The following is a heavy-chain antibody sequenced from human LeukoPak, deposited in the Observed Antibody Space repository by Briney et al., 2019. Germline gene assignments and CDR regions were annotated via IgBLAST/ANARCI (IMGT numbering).Heavy chain of an antibody. D-gene: IGHD2-8*01. J-gene: IGHJ4*02. CDR3: AREKVGVSFDY. CDR2: ISTTSSYI. Sequence: GGSLRLSCAAPGFTFSSYSMNWVRQAPGKGLEWVSSISTTSSYIYYADSVKGRFTISRDNARNSLYSQVNSLRAEDTALYYCAREKVGVSFDYWGQGTLVTVSS. V-gene: IGHV3-21*01. CDR1: GFTFSSYS.